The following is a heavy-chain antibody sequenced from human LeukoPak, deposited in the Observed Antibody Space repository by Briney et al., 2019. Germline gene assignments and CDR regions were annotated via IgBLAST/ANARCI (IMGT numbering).Heavy chain of an antibody. CDR3: ASVDSSGWTGPFDY. CDR1: GGTFSSYA. V-gene: IGHV1-69*06. Sequence: SVKVSCKASGGTFSSYAISWVRQAPGQGLEWMGGIIPIFGTANYAQKFQGRVAITADKSTSTAYMELSSLRSEDTAVYYCASVDSSGWTGPFDYWGQGTLVTVSS. D-gene: IGHD6-19*01. CDR2: IIPIFGTA. J-gene: IGHJ4*02.